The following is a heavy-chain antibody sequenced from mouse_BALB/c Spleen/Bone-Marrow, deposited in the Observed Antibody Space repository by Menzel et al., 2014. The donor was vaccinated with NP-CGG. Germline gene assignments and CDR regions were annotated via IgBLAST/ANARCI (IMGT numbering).Heavy chain of an antibody. CDR2: INPSNGRT. CDR1: GYTFTSYW. J-gene: IGHJ2*01. Sequence: VQGVESGAELVKPGASVKLSCKASGYTFTSYWMHWVKQRPGQGLEWIGEINPSNGRTNYNEKFKSKATLTVDKSSSTAYMQLSSLTSEDSAVYYCERCYYGNDLDYWGQGTTLTVSS. CDR3: ERCYYGNDLDY. D-gene: IGHD2-1*01. V-gene: IGHV1S81*02.